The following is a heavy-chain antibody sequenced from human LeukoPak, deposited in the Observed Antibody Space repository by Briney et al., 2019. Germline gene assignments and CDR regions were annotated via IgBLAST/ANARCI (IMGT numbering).Heavy chain of an antibody. CDR3: ARVGRLVAGNDVLYYYGMDV. J-gene: IGHJ6*02. D-gene: IGHD6-19*01. Sequence: GGSLRLSRAASGFTFSSSWMHWVCQAPEKGLEWVADIKCDGSEKYYVDSVKGRFTISRDNAENSLYLQMNSLRAEDTAVYYCARVGRLVAGNDVLYYYGMDVWGQGTTVTVSS. V-gene: IGHV3-52*01. CDR2: IKCDGSEK. CDR1: GFTFSSSW.